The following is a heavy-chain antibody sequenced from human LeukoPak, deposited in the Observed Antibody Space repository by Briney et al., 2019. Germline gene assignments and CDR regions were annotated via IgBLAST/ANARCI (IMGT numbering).Heavy chain of an antibody. V-gene: IGHV1-2*02. D-gene: IGHD3-10*01. CDR2: INPNTGGT. CDR3: ARDDGFGMVNLDY. Sequence: ASVKVSCKASGYTFTSYDINWVRQATGQGLEWMGWINPNTGGTNYAQKFQGRVTMTRDTSISTAYLELRSLRSDDTAVYYCARDDGFGMVNLDYWGQGTLVTVSS. J-gene: IGHJ4*02. CDR1: GYTFTSYD.